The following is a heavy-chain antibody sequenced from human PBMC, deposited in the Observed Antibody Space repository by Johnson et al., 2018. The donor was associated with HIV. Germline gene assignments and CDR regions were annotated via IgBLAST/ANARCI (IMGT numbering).Heavy chain of an antibody. V-gene: IGHV3-30*02. CDR3: ARDAPDSGSYHAFDI. J-gene: IGHJ3*02. Sequence: QVQLVESGGGVVQPGGSLRLSCAASGFTFSSYGMHWVRQAPGKGLEWVAIMWYDGSQIGYADSVKGRFTISRDSSRDTLYLQMNSLRAEDTAVYYCARDAPDSGSYHAFDIWGQGTMVTVSS. CDR1: GFTFSSYG. D-gene: IGHD1-26*01. CDR2: MWYDGSQI.